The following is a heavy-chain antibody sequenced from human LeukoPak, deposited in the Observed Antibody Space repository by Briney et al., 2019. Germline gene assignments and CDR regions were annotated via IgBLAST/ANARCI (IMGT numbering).Heavy chain of an antibody. Sequence: GGSLRLSCAAFGFTLSSYEMNWVRQAPGKGLEWVSYISSSGINIYYADSVKGRFTISRDNAKNSLYLQMNSLRAEDTAVYYCARGDYYDSSGHFDYWGQGTLVTVSS. D-gene: IGHD3-22*01. CDR3: ARGDYYDSSGHFDY. V-gene: IGHV3-48*03. CDR2: ISSSGINI. J-gene: IGHJ4*02. CDR1: GFTLSSYE.